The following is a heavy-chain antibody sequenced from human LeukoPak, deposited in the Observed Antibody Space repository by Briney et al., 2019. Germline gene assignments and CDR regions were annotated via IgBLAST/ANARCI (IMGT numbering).Heavy chain of an antibody. CDR2: INHSGST. CDR3: ARGYSTSWFDP. V-gene: IGHV4-34*01. CDR1: GGSFSGYY. D-gene: IGHD2-21*01. J-gene: IGHJ5*02. Sequence: SETLSLTCAVYGGSFSGYYWSWIRQPPGKGLEWIGEINHSGSTNYNPSLKSRVTISVDTSKNQFSLKLSSVTAADTAVYYCARGYSTSWFDPWGQGTLVTVSS.